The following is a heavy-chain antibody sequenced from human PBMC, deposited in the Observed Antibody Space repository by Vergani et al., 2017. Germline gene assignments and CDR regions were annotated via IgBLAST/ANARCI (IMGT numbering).Heavy chain of an antibody. V-gene: IGHV4-30-4*01. D-gene: IGHD1-26*01. CDR1: GGSISSGDYY. CDR2: IYYSGST. J-gene: IGHJ6*02. Sequence: QLQLQESGPGLVKPSETLSLTCTVSGGSISSGDYYWSWIRQPPGKGLEWIGYIYYSGSTYYNPSLKSRVTISVDTSKNQFSLKLSSVTAADTAVYYCAGDRRELLNPYYYYGMDVWGQGTTVTVSS. CDR3: AGDRRELLNPYYYYGMDV.